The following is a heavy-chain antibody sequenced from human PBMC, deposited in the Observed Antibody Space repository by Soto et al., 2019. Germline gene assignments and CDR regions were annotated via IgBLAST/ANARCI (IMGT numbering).Heavy chain of an antibody. D-gene: IGHD6-13*01. CDR3: ARVTDESSSLDY. CDR2: IIPILGLT. J-gene: IGHJ4*02. CDR1: GGTFSTYT. Sequence: QVQLVQSGAEVKKPGSSVNVSCKASGGTFSTYTITWVRQAPGQGFEWMGRIIPILGLTNYAQKFQGRITITADKPTSTAYMELSSLRSEDTAVYYCARVTDESSSLDYWGQGTLVTVSS. V-gene: IGHV1-69*02.